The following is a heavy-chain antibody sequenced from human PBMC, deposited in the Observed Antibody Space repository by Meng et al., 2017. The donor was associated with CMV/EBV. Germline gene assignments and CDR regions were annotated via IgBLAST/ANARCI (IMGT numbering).Heavy chain of an antibody. D-gene: IGHD1-26*01. CDR3: AKVSGGSGSLYYFDY. V-gene: IGHV3-30*02. J-gene: IGHJ4*02. Sequence: GSLKISCAASGFTFSSYGMHWVRQAPGKGLEWVAFIRYDGSNKYYADSVKGRFTISRDNSKNTLYLQMNSLRAEDTAVYYCAKVSGGSGSLYYFDYWGQGTLVTVSS. CDR2: IRYDGSNK. CDR1: GFTFSSYG.